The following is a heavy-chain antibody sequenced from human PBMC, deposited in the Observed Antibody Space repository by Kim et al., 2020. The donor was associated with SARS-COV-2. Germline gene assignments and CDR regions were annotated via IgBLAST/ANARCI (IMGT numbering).Heavy chain of an antibody. CDR1: GFNFNDYW. V-gene: IGHV3-7*03. CDR3: ARTVVEVVGASDYFDL. J-gene: IGHJ4*01. CDR2: IGQDGSDK. D-gene: IGHD2-2*01. Sequence: GGSLRLSCAASGFNFNDYWMTWVRQAPGKWLEWVGNIGQDGSDKYYGDPVKGRFTISRDNTKKSLFLQMNSLRAEDTAVDYCARTVVEVVGASDYFDLWG.